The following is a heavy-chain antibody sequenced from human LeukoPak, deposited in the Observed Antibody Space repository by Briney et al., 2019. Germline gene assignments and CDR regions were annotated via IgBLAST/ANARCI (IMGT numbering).Heavy chain of an antibody. D-gene: IGHD3-9*01. CDR1: GGSISSGGYS. J-gene: IGHJ3*02. Sequence: SETLSLTCAVSGGSISSGGYSWSWIRQPPGKGLEWIGYIYHSGSTYYNPSLKSRVTISVDRSKNQFSLKLSSVTAADTAVYYCARVRRSYYDILTGYYHDAFDIWGQGTMVTVSS. CDR2: IYHSGST. CDR3: ARVRRSYYDILTGYYHDAFDI. V-gene: IGHV4-30-2*01.